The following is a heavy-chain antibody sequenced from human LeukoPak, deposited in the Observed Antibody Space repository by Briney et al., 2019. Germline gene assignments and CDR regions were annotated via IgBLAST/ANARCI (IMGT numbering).Heavy chain of an antibody. CDR2: IIPIFGTA. CDR1: GGTXSSCA. V-gene: IGHV1-69*13. CDR3: ALQPRYFDWFLV. D-gene: IGHD3-9*01. J-gene: IGHJ4*02. Sequence: ASVKVSCKASGGTXSSCAINWVRQAPGQGLEWMGGIIPIFGTANYAQKFQGRVTITADESTSTAYMELSSLRSEDTAVYYCALQPRYFDWFLVWGQGTLVTVSS.